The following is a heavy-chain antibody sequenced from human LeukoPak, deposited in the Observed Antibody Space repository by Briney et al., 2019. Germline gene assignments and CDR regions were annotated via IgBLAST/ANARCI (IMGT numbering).Heavy chain of an antibody. Sequence: GGSLKLSCAASGFTFSGSAMHWVRQASGKGLEWVGRIRSKANSYATAYAASVKGRFTISRDDSKNTAYLQMNSLKTEDTAVYYCTSRGEAAAVLGWGQGTLVTVSS. V-gene: IGHV3-73*01. CDR2: IRSKANSYAT. CDR1: GFTFSGSA. J-gene: IGHJ4*02. CDR3: TSRGEAAAVLG. D-gene: IGHD6-13*01.